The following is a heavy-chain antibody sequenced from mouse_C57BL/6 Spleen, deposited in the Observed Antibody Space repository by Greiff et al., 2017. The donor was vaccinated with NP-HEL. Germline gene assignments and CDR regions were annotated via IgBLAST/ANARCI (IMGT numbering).Heavy chain of an antibody. Sequence: EVQLQQSGPELVKPGASVKISCKASGYTFTDYYMNWVKQSHGKSLEWIGDINPNNGGTSYNQKFKGKATLTVDKSSSTAYMEVRSLTSEDSAVYYCARVITAGYFDVWGTGATVTVSS. J-gene: IGHJ1*03. CDR2: INPNNGGT. V-gene: IGHV1-26*01. CDR3: ARVITAGYFDV. CDR1: GYTFTDYY. D-gene: IGHD2-4*01.